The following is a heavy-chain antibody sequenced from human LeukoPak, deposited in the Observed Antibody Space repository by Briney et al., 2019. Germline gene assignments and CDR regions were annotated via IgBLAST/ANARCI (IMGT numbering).Heavy chain of an antibody. J-gene: IGHJ4*02. Sequence: SETLSLTCTVSGGSISSGGYYWSWIRQPPGKGLEWIGYIYHSGSTYYNPSLKSRVTISVDRSKNQFSLKLSSVTAADTAVYYCARWSDTYCSGGSCYYYFDYWGQGTLVTVSS. D-gene: IGHD2-15*01. V-gene: IGHV4-30-2*01. CDR1: GGSISSGGYY. CDR3: ARWSDTYCSGGSCYYYFDY. CDR2: IYHSGST.